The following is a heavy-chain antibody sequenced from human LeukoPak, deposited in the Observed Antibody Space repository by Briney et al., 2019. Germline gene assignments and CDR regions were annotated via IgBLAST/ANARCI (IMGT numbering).Heavy chain of an antibody. J-gene: IGHJ5*02. CDR1: GGSISSGSYY. D-gene: IGHD3-3*01. V-gene: IGHV4-61*02. CDR2: IYTSGST. Sequence: SETLSLTCTVSGGSISSGSYYWSWIRQPAGKGLEWIGRIYTSGSTNYNPSLKSRVTISVDTSKNQFSLKLSSVTAADTAVYYCARGAIFGVVIRRKNWFDPWGQGTLVTVSS. CDR3: ARGAIFGVVIRRKNWFDP.